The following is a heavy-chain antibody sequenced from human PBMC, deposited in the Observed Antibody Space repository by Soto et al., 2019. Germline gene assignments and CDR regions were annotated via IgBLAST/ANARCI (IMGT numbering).Heavy chain of an antibody. D-gene: IGHD3-3*01. CDR3: ARERAIFGVAPFDP. CDR2: ISSSSSYI. CDR1: GFTFSSYS. Sequence: PGGSLRLSCAASGFTFSSYSMNWVRQAPGKGLEWVSSISSSSSYIYYADSVKGRFTISRDNAKNSLYLQMNSLRAEDTAVYYCARERAIFGVAPFDPWGQGTLVTVSS. V-gene: IGHV3-21*01. J-gene: IGHJ5*02.